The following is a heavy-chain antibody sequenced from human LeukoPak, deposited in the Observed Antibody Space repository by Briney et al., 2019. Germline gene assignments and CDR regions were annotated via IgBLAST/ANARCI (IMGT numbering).Heavy chain of an antibody. D-gene: IGHD6-19*01. CDR3: TRDAPRGSSSWTNSGWYPSFDY. Sequence: GGSLRLSCAASGFTFSSYAMSWVRQAPGKGLEWVSGISSSGGGTYYADSVKGRFTISRDNSKNTLYLQLNSLRAEDTAVYYCTRDAPRGSSSWTNSGWYPSFDYWGQGTLVTVSS. CDR1: GFTFSSYA. CDR2: ISSSGGGT. V-gene: IGHV3-23*01. J-gene: IGHJ4*02.